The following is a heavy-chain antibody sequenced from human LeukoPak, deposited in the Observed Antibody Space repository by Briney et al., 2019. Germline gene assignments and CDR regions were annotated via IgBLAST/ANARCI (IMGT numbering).Heavy chain of an antibody. CDR1: GFIFDDYA. CDR3: AKGGRIDNYYYMDV. J-gene: IGHJ6*03. CDR2: INWNSDSI. V-gene: IGHV3-9*01. Sequence: PPGGSLRLSCAGSGFIFDDYAMHWVRHAPGKALEWVSSINWNSDSIAYADSVKGRFTISRDNAKNSLYLQMNSLKGDDTALYYCAKGGRIDNYYYMDVWGRGTTVTISS. D-gene: IGHD3-16*02.